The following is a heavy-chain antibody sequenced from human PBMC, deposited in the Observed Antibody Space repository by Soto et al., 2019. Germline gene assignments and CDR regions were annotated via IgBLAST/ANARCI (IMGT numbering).Heavy chain of an antibody. CDR2: VFYGGT. CDR3: AAYRGALYFDF. J-gene: IGHJ4*02. CDR1: GRSMSSNY. V-gene: IGHV4-59*03. Sequence: KPSETLSLTCIVSGRSMSSNYWSWLRQSPDKGLEWLGYVFYGGTDYNPSLGGRVSMSVQTSESQFSLTLSSVTAAVTAVYYCAAYRGALYFDFWGQGIQVTVPS. D-gene: IGHD4-4*01.